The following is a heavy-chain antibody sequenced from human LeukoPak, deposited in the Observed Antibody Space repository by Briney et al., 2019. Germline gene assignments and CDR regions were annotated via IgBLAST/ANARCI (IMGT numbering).Heavy chain of an antibody. V-gene: IGHV3-30*01. CDR2: ISYDGSNK. CDR1: GFTFSSYA. Sequence: GGSLRLSCAASGFTFSSYAMHWVRQAPGKGLEGVAVISYDGSNKYYADSVKGRFTISRDNSKNTMYLQMNSLRAEDTAVYYCARESYSSNGSYYCYIDGCGKGTTVTVSS. D-gene: IGHD6-25*01. J-gene: IGHJ6*03. CDR3: ARESYSSNGSYYCYIDG.